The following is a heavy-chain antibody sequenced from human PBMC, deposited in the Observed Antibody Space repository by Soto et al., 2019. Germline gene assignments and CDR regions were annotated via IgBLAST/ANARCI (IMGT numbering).Heavy chain of an antibody. J-gene: IGHJ5*01. CDR3: ARDRCYDGTCYSASDS. CDR1: GFTFTRYS. D-gene: IGHD2-15*01. CDR2: ISSTTNYI. V-gene: IGHV3-21*01. Sequence: PGGSLRLSCAGSGFTFTRYSMNWVRQAPGKGLEWASSISSTTNYIYYGDSMKGRFTISRDNDRNSLYLEMNSLRDEDTAVYYCARDRCYDGTCYSASDSWGQGTLVTVSS.